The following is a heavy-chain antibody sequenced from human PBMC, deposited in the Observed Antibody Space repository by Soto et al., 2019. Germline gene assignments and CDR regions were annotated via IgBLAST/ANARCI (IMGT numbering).Heavy chain of an antibody. V-gene: IGHV3-30*03. CDR1: GFTFSSYG. CDR2: ISYDGSNK. CDR3: AREMGACSDSSCYPGPYDS. Sequence: GGSLRLSCAASGFTFSSYGMHWVRQAPGKGLEWVAVISYDGSNKYYADSVKGRFTISRGNAKNSLYLQLNSLRDEDTAVYYCAREMGACSDSSCYPGPYDSWGQGTLVTVSS. D-gene: IGHD3-16*01. J-gene: IGHJ5*02.